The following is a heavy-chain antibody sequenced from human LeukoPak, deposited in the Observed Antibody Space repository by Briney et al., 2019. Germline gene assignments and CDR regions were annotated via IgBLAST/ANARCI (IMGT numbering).Heavy chain of an antibody. V-gene: IGHV4-59*08. CDR2: IYYSGST. Sequence: SETLSLTCTVSGGSISSYYWSWTRQPPGKGLEWIGYIYYSGSTNYNPSLKSRVTISVDTSKNQFSLKLSSVTAADTAVYYCASESIAVAGIFDYWGQGTLVTVSS. J-gene: IGHJ4*02. CDR3: ASESIAVAGIFDY. CDR1: GGSISSYY. D-gene: IGHD6-19*01.